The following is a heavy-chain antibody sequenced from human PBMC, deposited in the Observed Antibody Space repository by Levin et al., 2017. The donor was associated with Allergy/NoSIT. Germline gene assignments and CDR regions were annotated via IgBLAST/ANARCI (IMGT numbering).Heavy chain of an antibody. CDR3: AKVDDILTGPFDY. CDR2: ISYDGSNK. J-gene: IGHJ4*02. D-gene: IGHD3-9*01. CDR1: GFTFSSYG. V-gene: IGHV3-30*18. Sequence: SCAASGFTFSSYGMHWVRQAPGKGLEWVAVISYDGSNKYYADSVKGRFTISRDNSKNTLYLQMNSLRAEDTAVYYCAKVDDILTGPFDYWGQGTLVTVSS.